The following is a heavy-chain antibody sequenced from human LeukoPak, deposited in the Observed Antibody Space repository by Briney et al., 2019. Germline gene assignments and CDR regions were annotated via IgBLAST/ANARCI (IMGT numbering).Heavy chain of an antibody. Sequence: GESLKISCKGLGYSSSYYWIGWVRQMPGKGLEWMGIIYPGDSDTRYSPSFQGQVTISADKSISTAYLQWSSLKASDTAMYYCARRGYSYDGNWFDPWGQGTLVTVSS. CDR3: ARRGYSYDGNWFDP. D-gene: IGHD5-18*01. J-gene: IGHJ5*02. CDR2: IYPGDSDT. CDR1: GYSSSYYW. V-gene: IGHV5-51*01.